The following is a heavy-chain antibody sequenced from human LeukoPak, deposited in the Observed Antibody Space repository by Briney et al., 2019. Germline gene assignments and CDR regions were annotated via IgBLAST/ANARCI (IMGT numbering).Heavy chain of an antibody. CDR1: GYTFTGYY. CDR2: INPNSGGT. CDR3: ARVQDSSGYYRFDYFDY. V-gene: IGHV1-2*02. J-gene: IGHJ4*02. D-gene: IGHD3-22*01. Sequence: GASVKVSCKASGYTFTGYYMHWVRQAPGQGLEWMGWINPNSGGTNYAQKFQGRVTMTRDTSISTAYMELRRLRSDDTAVYYCARVQDSSGYYRFDYFDYWGQGTLVTVSS.